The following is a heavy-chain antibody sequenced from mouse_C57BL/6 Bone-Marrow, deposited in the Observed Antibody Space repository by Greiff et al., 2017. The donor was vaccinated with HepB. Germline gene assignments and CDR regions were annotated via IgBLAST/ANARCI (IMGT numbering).Heavy chain of an antibody. CDR2: ISSGGSYT. J-gene: IGHJ3*01. Sequence: EVMLVESGGDLVKPGGSLKLSCAASGFTFSSYGMSWVRQTPDKRLEWVATISSGGSYTYYPDSVKGRFTISRDNAKNTLYLQMSSLKSEDTAMYYCARRYDGYHWFAYWGQGTLVTVSA. D-gene: IGHD2-3*01. V-gene: IGHV5-6*02. CDR3: ARRYDGYHWFAY. CDR1: GFTFSSYG.